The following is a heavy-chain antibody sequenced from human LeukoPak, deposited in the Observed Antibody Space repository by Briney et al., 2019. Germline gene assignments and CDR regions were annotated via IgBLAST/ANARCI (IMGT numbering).Heavy chain of an antibody. V-gene: IGHV3-15*01. CDR2: IKSKTDGGTT. Sequence: GGSLRLSCAASGFTFSSAWMSWVRQAPGQGLEWVGRIKSKTDGGTTDYAAHVKGRFTISRDDSENTLYVQMNSLKTEDTAVYYCTTVGSSGCDNWGQGTLVTVSS. D-gene: IGHD6-19*01. J-gene: IGHJ4*02. CDR1: GFTFSSAW. CDR3: TTVGSSGCDN.